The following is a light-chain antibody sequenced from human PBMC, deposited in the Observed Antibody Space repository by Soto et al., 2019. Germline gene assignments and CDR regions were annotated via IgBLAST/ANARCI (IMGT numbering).Light chain of an antibody. CDR3: QRHNNWPPGT. Sequence: VMTQSPATLSVSSGERATLYCRASLRVGTNLAWYQQKPGQPPRLLISGATTRATGIPARISGSGSVTDLPLTVSRLQSEDFAVYHCQRHNNWPPGTFGKWTRVEIK. V-gene: IGKV3-15*01. J-gene: IGKJ1*01. CDR2: GAT. CDR1: LRVGTN.